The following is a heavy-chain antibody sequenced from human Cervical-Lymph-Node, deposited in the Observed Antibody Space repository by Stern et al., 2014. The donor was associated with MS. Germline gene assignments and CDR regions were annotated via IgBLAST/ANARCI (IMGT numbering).Heavy chain of an antibody. V-gene: IGHV3-53*01. CDR3: VRDHYDILTGYYIDY. CDR1: GFTVSSNY. CDR2: IQSGGYT. J-gene: IGHJ4*02. D-gene: IGHD3-9*01. Sequence: EVQLVESGGGLTQPGGSLRLSCATSGFTVSSNYMSWARQAPGKGLEWVSVIQSGGYTSYVDAVKGRFTISRDNSKNTLYLQMNSLRAEDTAVYYCVRDHYDILTGYYIDYWGQGTLVTVSS.